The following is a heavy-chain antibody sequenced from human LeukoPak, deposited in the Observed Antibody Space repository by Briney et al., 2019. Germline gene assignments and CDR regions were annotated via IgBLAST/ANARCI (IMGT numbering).Heavy chain of an antibody. D-gene: IGHD1-14*01. CDR3: ARQTVTPDDAFDI. CDR1: GGSLSSSSYY. V-gene: IGHV4-39*01. CDR2: IYYSGST. Sequence: SETLSLTCTVSGGSLSSSSYYWGWIRQPPGKGLEWIGSIYYSGSTYYNPSLKSRVTISVGTSKNQFSLKLSSVTAADTAVYYCARQTVTPDDAFDIWGQGTMVTVSS. J-gene: IGHJ3*02.